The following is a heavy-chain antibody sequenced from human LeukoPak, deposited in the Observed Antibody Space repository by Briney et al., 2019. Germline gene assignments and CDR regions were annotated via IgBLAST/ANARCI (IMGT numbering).Heavy chain of an antibody. Sequence: GGSLRLSCAASGFTFSSYAMSWVCQAPGKGLEWVSAISGSGGSTYYADSVKGRFTISRDNSKNTLYLQMNSLRAEDTAVYYCAKGRGYSGYDKPDFDYWGQGTLVTVSS. CDR1: GFTFSSYA. CDR3: AKGRGYSGYDKPDFDY. D-gene: IGHD5-12*01. J-gene: IGHJ4*02. V-gene: IGHV3-23*01. CDR2: ISGSGGST.